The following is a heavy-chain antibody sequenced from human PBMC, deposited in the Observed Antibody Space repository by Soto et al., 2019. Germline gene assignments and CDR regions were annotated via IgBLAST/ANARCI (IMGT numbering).Heavy chain of an antibody. J-gene: IGHJ4*02. D-gene: IGHD2-21*01. Sequence: QVPLQGSGPGLVKPSETLSLTCTVSGGSVSSGSYFWSWIRQPPGKGLEWIGKIFHSGTTNYNPSLKSRFIISVETSTNEFSAKLLSLSPADTAVYYCARMHITGPVDSWGQGNLVTVSS. V-gene: IGHV4-61*01. CDR1: GGSVSSGSYF. CDR2: IFHSGTT. CDR3: ARMHITGPVDS.